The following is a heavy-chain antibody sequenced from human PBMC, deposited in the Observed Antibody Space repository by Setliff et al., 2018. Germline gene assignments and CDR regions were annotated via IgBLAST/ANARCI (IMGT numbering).Heavy chain of an antibody. CDR3: ARTTGYRLEGDFDY. V-gene: IGHV3-48*04. Sequence: LRLSCAASGFTFSSYSMNWVRQAPGKGLEWVSYISSSSSTIYYADSVKGRFTVSRDNAKNSLYLQMTSLRAEDTAIYYCARTTGYRLEGDFDYWGQGTLVTVS. D-gene: IGHD3-16*01. J-gene: IGHJ4*02. CDR2: ISSSSSTI. CDR1: GFTFSSYS.